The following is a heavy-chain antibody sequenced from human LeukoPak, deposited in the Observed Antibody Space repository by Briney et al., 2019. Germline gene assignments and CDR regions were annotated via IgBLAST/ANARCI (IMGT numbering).Heavy chain of an antibody. CDR2: ISAYNGNT. CDR1: GYTFTGYY. D-gene: IGHD6-19*01. CDR3: ARDSGGWYALCDY. J-gene: IGHJ4*02. Sequence: ASVKVSCKASGYTFTGYYMHWVRQAPGQGLEWMGWISAYNGNTNYAQKLQGRVTMTTDTSTSTAYMELRSLRSDDTAVYYCARDSGGWYALCDYWGQGTLVTVSS. V-gene: IGHV1-18*04.